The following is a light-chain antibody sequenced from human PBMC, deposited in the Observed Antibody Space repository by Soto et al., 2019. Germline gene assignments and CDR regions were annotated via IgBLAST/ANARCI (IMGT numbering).Light chain of an antibody. CDR1: SSNIETNT. J-gene: IGLJ3*02. CDR3: AAWDDSRNGGV. Sequence: QSVLTQPPSASGTPGQRVTLSCSGSSSNIETNTVSWYQQLPGTAPQLLIYTNNQRPSGVPDRFSGSKSGTSASLAISGLQSEDEADYYCAAWDDSRNGGVFGGGTKLTVL. CDR2: TNN. V-gene: IGLV1-44*01.